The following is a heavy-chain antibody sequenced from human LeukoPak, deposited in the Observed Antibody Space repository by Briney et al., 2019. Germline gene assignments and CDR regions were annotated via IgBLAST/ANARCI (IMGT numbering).Heavy chain of an antibody. V-gene: IGHV4-38-2*01. CDR1: GYSISSGYY. CDR3: ESQSGVPGGFEK. J-gene: IGHJ4*02. Sequence: SETLSLTCAVSGYSISSGYYWVWIRQPPGKGLELLGNIHHSGSTYYNPSLKSRVTISVDTSKNQFSLKLSSVTAADTAVYYCESQSGVPGGFEKWGRGTLVTVSS. D-gene: IGHD2-2*01. CDR2: IHHSGST.